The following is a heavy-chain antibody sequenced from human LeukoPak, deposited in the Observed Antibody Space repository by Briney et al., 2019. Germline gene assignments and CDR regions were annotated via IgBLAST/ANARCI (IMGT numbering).Heavy chain of an antibody. Sequence: SETLSLTCAVSAGLVTNSYWSWIRQPPGKGLEWIGYVHHSGSTIYNPSLKSRTIISKGTSKNVFSLEVNSVTAADTAVYYCARDFAGFGGGIDYWGQGTLVTVSS. CDR2: VHHSGST. D-gene: IGHD2-15*01. V-gene: IGHV4-59*02. CDR3: ARDFAGFGGGIDY. J-gene: IGHJ4*02. CDR1: AGLVTNSY.